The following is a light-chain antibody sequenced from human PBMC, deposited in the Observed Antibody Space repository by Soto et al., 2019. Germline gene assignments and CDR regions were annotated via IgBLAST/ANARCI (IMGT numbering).Light chain of an antibody. CDR2: AAS. Sequence: DIQMTQSPSSLSASVGDRVTITCQASQDITNYVNWYFQKPGKAPKLLISAASNSETGVPSRFSGSGSGTHFTFTIISLQPEDIATYYCQQYHNLPLTFGGGTKVEIK. CDR1: QDITNY. J-gene: IGKJ4*01. CDR3: QQYHNLPLT. V-gene: IGKV1-33*01.